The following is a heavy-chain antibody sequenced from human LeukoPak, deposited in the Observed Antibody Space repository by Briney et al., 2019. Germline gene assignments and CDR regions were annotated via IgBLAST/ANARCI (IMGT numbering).Heavy chain of an antibody. Sequence: ASVKVSCKASGYTFTSYAMNWVRQAPGQGLEWMGIINPSGGSTSYAQKFQGRVTMTRDMSTSTVYMELSSLRAEDTAVYYCARSLVVGATYPYHWGQGTLVTVSS. CDR1: GYTFTSYA. D-gene: IGHD1-26*01. CDR2: INPSGGST. V-gene: IGHV1-46*01. CDR3: ARSLVVGATYPYH. J-gene: IGHJ5*02.